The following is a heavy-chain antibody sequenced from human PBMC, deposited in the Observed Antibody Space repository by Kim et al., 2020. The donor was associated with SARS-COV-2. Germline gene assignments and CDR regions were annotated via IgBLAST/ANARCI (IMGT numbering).Heavy chain of an antibody. CDR3: ARGGVLRYFDWLFFTY. J-gene: IGHJ4*02. Sequence: GGSLRLSCAASGFTFSDYYMSWIRQAPGKGLEWVSYISSSSSYTNYADSVKGRFTISRDNAKNSLYVQMNSLRAEDTAVYYCARGGVLRYFDWLFFTYWGQGTLVTVSS. V-gene: IGHV3-11*06. CDR2: ISSSSSYT. D-gene: IGHD3-9*01. CDR1: GFTFSDYY.